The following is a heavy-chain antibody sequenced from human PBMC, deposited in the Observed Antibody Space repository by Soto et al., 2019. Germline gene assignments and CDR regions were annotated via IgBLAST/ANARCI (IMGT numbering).Heavy chain of an antibody. CDR1: GFSFGRDW. J-gene: IGHJ4*02. Sequence: EMQLVESGGGVVQPGGSLRLSCVASGFSFGRDWMSWVRQAPGKGLEWVANIKQDGSEKNYVDSMKGRFTIYRDNAKNSVYLQMNSLRAEDTAVYYCASRSYSGAGDCWGQGTLVTVSS. CDR2: IKQDGSEK. D-gene: IGHD2-15*01. CDR3: ASRSYSGAGDC. V-gene: IGHV3-7*01.